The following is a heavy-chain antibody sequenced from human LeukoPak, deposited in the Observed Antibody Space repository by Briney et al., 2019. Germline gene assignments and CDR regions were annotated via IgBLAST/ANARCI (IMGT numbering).Heavy chain of an antibody. D-gene: IGHD1-1*01. V-gene: IGHV4-39*07. CDR3: ARTTEDKYYYYYMDV. Sequence: SETLSLTCTVSGGSISSSSYYWGWIRQPPGKGLEWIGSIYYSGSTYYNPSLKSRVTISVDTSKNQFSLKLSSVTAADTAVYYCARTTEDKYYYYYMDVWGKGTTVTVSS. CDR2: IYYSGST. J-gene: IGHJ6*03. CDR1: GGSISSSSYY.